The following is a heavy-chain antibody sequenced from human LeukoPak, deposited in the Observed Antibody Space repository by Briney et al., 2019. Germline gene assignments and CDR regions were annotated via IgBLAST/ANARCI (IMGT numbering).Heavy chain of an antibody. CDR3: ARSYSSGWYDY. CDR2: IYYSGST. Sequence: SETLSLTCTVSGGSISSYYWSWIRQPAGKGLEWIGYIYYSGSTNYNPSLKSRVTISVDTSKNQFSLKLSSVTAADTAVYYCARSYSSGWYDYWGQGTLVTVSS. V-gene: IGHV4-59*01. CDR1: GGSISSYY. D-gene: IGHD6-19*01. J-gene: IGHJ4*02.